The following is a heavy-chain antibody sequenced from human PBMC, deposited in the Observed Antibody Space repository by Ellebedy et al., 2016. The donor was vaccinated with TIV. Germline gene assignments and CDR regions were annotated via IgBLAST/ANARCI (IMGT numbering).Heavy chain of an antibody. J-gene: IGHJ4*02. CDR1: GGTFGNYA. CDR3: VRDLSTADYRDY. Sequence: ASVKVSCKASGGTFGNYAISWVRQAPGQGLEWMGWISAYTGNTEYTEKLQGRVTMTTDTSTNTAYMELSSLRSEDTAVYYCVRDLSTADYRDYWGQGTLVTVSS. CDR2: ISAYTGNT. D-gene: IGHD4-11*01. V-gene: IGHV1-18*01.